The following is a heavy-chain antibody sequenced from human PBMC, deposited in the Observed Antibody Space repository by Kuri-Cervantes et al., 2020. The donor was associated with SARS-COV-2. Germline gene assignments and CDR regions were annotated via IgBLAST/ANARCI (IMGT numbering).Heavy chain of an antibody. V-gene: IGHV3-7*03. Sequence: GGSLRLSCAASGFTFSSYWMSWVRQAPGKGLEWVANIKQDGSEKYYVDSVKGRFTISRDNSKNTLYLQMNSLRAEDTAVYYCANLNYYDSSGARGLGMDVWGQGTTVTVSS. J-gene: IGHJ6*02. CDR3: ANLNYYDSSGARGLGMDV. CDR2: IKQDGSEK. D-gene: IGHD3-22*01. CDR1: GFTFSSYW.